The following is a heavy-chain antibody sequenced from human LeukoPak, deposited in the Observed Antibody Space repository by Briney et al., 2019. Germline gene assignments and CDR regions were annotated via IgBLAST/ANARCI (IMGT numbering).Heavy chain of an antibody. V-gene: IGHV3-48*03. J-gene: IGHJ4*02. D-gene: IGHD2-2*01. CDR1: GFTFSSYE. CDR2: ISSSGSTI. CDR3: ARGHCSSTSCSFGY. Sequence: GGSLRLSCAASGFTFSSYEMNWVRQAPGKGLEWVSYISSSGSTIYYADSVKGRFTISRDNAKNSLYLQMNSLRAEDTAVYYCARGHCSSTSCSFGYWGQGTLVTVSS.